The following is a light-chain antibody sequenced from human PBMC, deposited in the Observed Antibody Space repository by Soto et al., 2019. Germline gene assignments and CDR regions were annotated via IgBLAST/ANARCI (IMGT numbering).Light chain of an antibody. Sequence: DIQMTQSPSAVSASVGDTATIICRASQSISKWLAWYQQKPGTAPKLLIYEASKLESGVSPRFSGSGSGTEFTLTITSLQAGDFATYYCQQYNNFLFTVGPGTKVDIK. V-gene: IGKV1-5*02. CDR3: QQYNNFLFT. CDR2: EAS. J-gene: IGKJ3*01. CDR1: QSISKW.